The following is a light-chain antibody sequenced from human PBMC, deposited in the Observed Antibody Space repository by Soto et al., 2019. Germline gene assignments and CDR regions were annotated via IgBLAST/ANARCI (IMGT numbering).Light chain of an antibody. CDR1: NIASRG. CDR3: QVWDSSSGHHVV. V-gene: IGLV3-21*04. J-gene: IGLJ2*01. Sequence: SYELTQPPSVSVAPGKTARITCDGDNIASRGVHWYQKKPGQAPVLVIYYDNDRPSGIPERFSGSNSFGNRAALTISRVEAGDEADYFCQVWDSSSGHHVVFGGGTKVTVL. CDR2: YDN.